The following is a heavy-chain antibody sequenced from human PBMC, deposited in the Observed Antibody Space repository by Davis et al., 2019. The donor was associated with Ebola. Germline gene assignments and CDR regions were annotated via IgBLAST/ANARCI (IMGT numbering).Heavy chain of an antibody. CDR1: GGFVSSGGYS. D-gene: IGHD6-13*01. V-gene: IGHV4-30-4*07. CDR2: YYYTGST. Sequence: MPSETLSLTCAVSGGFVSSGGYSWSWIRQPPGKGLEWIGYYYYTGSTYYNPSLKSRVTISVDTSKNQFSLKLSSVTAADTAVYYCAGHSSAAVFGHWGQGTLVTVSS. J-gene: IGHJ5*02. CDR3: AGHSSAAVFGH.